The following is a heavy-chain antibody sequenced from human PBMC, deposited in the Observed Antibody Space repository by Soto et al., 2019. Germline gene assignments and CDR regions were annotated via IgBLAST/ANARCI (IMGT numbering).Heavy chain of an antibody. J-gene: IGHJ4*02. CDR3: ARSGYSYGPNPLLY. D-gene: IGHD5-18*01. Sequence: SATLTLTCTLSGGSISSRGHYWSRIRQHPGKGLEWIGYIYYSGSTYYNPSLKSRVTISVDTSKNQFSLKLSSVTAADTAVYYCARSGYSYGPNPLLYWGKGTLVTVS. V-gene: IGHV4-31*03. CDR2: IYYSGST. CDR1: GGSISSRGHY.